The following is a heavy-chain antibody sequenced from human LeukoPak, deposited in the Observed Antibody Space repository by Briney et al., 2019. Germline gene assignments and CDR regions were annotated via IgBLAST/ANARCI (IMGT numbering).Heavy chain of an antibody. V-gene: IGHV1-18*01. J-gene: IGHJ3*02. Sequence: ASVKVSCKASGYTFTNYGISWVRQAPGQRLEWMGWISAYNGYTNYAQNLQGRVTMTTDTSTSTAYMEVKSLRSDDTAVYYCARDGGFGELGAFDIWGQGTMVTVSS. CDR1: GYTFTNYG. CDR2: ISAYNGYT. D-gene: IGHD3-10*01. CDR3: ARDGGFGELGAFDI.